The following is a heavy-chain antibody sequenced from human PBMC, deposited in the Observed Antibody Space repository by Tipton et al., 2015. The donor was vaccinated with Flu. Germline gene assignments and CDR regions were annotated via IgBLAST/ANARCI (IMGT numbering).Heavy chain of an antibody. Sequence: LTCAVSGDSIRNDYFWGWIRQSPGKGLEWIATIHRSGSTKYNPSLKSRVTISVDTSKNQFSLEMRSVTAADMAVYYCARRDFSNYVSDPKNWFDRLGQGILVTVSS. CDR1: GDSIRNDYF. D-gene: IGHD4-11*01. CDR3: ARRDFSNYVSDPKNWFDR. J-gene: IGHJ5*02. CDR2: IHRSGST. V-gene: IGHV4-38-2*01.